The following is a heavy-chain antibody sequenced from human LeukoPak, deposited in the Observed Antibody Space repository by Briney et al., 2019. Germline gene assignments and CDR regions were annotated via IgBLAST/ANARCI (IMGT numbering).Heavy chain of an antibody. D-gene: IGHD3-22*01. CDR2: ISGYNGDT. CDR3: ATSTGGYSDLYFHY. CDR1: VYTFTAYG. J-gene: IGHJ4*02. V-gene: IGHV1-18*01. Sequence: GASVTVSSMPSVYTFTAYGISWVRQAPGQGREWMGWISGYNGDTKYAQRFEGRVTMTTDTSTTTAFMDLRSLRSDDTAVYFCATSTGGYSDLYFHYWGQGTLVSVSS.